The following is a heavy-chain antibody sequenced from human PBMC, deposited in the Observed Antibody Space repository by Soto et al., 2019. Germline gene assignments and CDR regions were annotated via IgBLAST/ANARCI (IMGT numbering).Heavy chain of an antibody. CDR3: ARWSNNKVVDP. V-gene: IGHV3-33*01. J-gene: IGHJ5*02. Sequence: QVQLVESGGGVVQPGRSLRLSCEGSGFTFRNHGMHWIRQSPGKGLEWLAVIWYDGSEKYYADSVKGRFTISRDKSKNTLYLQMNSIKVEDTAIYYCARWSNNKVVDPWGQGTVVTVS. D-gene: IGHD1-1*01. CDR2: IWYDGSEK. CDR1: GFTFRNHG.